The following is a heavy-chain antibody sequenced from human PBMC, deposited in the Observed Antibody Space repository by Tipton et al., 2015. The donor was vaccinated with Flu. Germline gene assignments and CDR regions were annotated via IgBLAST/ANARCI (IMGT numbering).Heavy chain of an antibody. D-gene: IGHD2/OR15-2a*01. CDR3: AKDLAGGNALSDY. CDR2: INEDGSTT. J-gene: IGHJ4*02. CDR1: GFAFSTYW. V-gene: IGHV3-7*01. Sequence: GSLRLSCAASGFAFSTYWILWVRQAPGKGLEWVANINEDGSTTYYLGSVKGRFTLSRDNSKSTVYLQMSSLRADDTAVYYCAKDLAGGNALSDYWGQGTMVTVSS.